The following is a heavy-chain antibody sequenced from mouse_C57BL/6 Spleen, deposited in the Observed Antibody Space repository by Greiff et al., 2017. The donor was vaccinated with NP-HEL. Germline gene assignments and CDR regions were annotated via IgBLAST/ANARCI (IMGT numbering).Heavy chain of an antibody. J-gene: IGHJ3*01. V-gene: IGHV1-15*01. Sequence: LKESGAELVRPGASVTLSCKASGYTFTDYEMHWVKQTPVHGLEWIGAIDPETGGTAYNQKFKGKAILTADKSSSTAYMELRSLTSEDSAVYYCTSLLSFAYWGQGTLVTVSA. D-gene: IGHD2-10*01. CDR1: GYTFTDYE. CDR3: TSLLSFAY. CDR2: IDPETGGT.